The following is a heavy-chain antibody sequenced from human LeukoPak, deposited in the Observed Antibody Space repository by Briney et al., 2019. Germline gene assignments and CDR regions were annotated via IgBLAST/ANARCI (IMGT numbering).Heavy chain of an antibody. CDR1: GFTFSSYS. Sequence: GGSLRLSCAASGFTFSSYSMNWVRQAPGKGLEWVSYISSSSSTIYYADSVKGRFTISRDNAKNSLYLQMNSLRAEDTAVYYCARDLTAPTGTIDYWGQGTLVTVSP. D-gene: IGHD2-21*02. V-gene: IGHV3-48*01. J-gene: IGHJ4*02. CDR2: ISSSSSTI. CDR3: ARDLTAPTGTIDY.